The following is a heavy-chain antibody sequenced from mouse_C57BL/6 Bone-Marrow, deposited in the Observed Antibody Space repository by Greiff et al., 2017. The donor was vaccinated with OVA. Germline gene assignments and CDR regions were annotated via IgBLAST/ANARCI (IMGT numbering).Heavy chain of an antibody. CDR2: INPYNGGT. J-gene: IGHJ2*01. D-gene: IGHD3-3*01. CDR1: GYTFTDYY. CDR3: ARGPGLGRNYFDY. V-gene: IGHV1-19*01. Sequence: EVQLQQSGPVLVKPGASVKMSCKASGYTFTDYYMNWVKQSHGKSLEWIGVINPYNGGTSYNQKFKGKATLTVDKSSSTAYMELNSLTSEDSAVYYGARGPGLGRNYFDYWGQGTTLTVSS.